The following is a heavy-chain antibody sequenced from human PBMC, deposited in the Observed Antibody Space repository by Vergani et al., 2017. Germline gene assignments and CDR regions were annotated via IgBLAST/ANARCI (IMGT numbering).Heavy chain of an antibody. Sequence: EVQLVESGGGLVQPGRSLRLSCAASGFTFDDYAMHWVRQAPGKGLEWVSGISWNSGSIGYADSVKGRFTISRDNAKNSLYLQMNSLRAEDTALSYCAKGIVATITRYYMDVWGKGTTVTVSS. CDR3: AKGIVATITRYYMDV. D-gene: IGHD5-12*01. V-gene: IGHV3-9*01. CDR2: ISWNSGSI. CDR1: GFTFDDYA. J-gene: IGHJ6*03.